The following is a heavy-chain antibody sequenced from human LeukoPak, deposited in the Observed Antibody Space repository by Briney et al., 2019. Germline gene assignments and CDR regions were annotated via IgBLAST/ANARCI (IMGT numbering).Heavy chain of an antibody. CDR1: GFSFSSYA. Sequence: GGALRLSCAASGFSFSSYALSWVRQAPGRGLEWVSAISDSGGRTYYADFVKGRFTISRDNSENTLFLQMSSLRAEDTATYYCAKHYGSGTYYNYFTYCGQGTLVSVSS. J-gene: IGHJ4*02. CDR3: AKHYGSGTYYNYFTY. V-gene: IGHV3-23*01. CDR2: ISDSGGRT. D-gene: IGHD3-10*01.